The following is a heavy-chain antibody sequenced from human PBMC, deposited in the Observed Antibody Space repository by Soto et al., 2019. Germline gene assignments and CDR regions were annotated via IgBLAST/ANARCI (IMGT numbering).Heavy chain of an antibody. V-gene: IGHV4-39*01. CDR3: ARHVLEAAAGNWFDP. CDR2: IYYSGST. D-gene: IGHD6-13*01. CDR1: GGSISSSSYY. J-gene: IGHJ5*02. Sequence: SETLSLTCTVSGGSISSSSYYWGWIRQPPGKGLEWIGSIYYSGSTYYNPSLKSRVTISVDTSKNQFSLKLSSVTAADPAVYYCARHVLEAAAGNWFDPWGQGTLVTVSS.